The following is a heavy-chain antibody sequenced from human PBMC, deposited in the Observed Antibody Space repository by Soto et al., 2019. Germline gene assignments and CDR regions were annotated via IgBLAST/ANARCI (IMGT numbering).Heavy chain of an antibody. CDR3: ARDMTRWRNTVMATFDN. CDR2: ISAYNGDT. Sequence: GASVKVSCKAPAYTFSSYGISWVRQAPGQGLQWMGWISAYNGDTKYAEDLQGRVTLTTDTSASIAYMELRSLRSDDTAVYFCARDMTRWRNTVMATFDNWGQGTLVTVSS. D-gene: IGHD5-18*01. CDR1: AYTFSSYG. V-gene: IGHV1-18*01. J-gene: IGHJ4*02.